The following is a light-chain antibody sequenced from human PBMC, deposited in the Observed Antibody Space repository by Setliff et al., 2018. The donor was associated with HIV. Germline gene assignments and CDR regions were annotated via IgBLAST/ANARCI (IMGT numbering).Light chain of an antibody. Sequence: QSALAQPPSASGSPGQSVTLSCTGTSSDVGGYTYVSWYQQHPGKSPKLMIYEVSKRPSGVPDRFSCSKSGNTASLTVSGLQADDEADYYCSSYAGSNNQVFGGGTKVTVL. V-gene: IGLV2-8*01. J-gene: IGLJ2*01. CDR3: SSYAGSNNQV. CDR2: EVS. CDR1: SSDVGGYTY.